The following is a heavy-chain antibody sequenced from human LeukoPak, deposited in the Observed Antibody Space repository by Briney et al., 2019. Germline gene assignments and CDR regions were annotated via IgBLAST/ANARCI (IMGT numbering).Heavy chain of an antibody. CDR3: AKYRGYSYIDY. D-gene: IGHD5-18*01. CDR1: EFTFSDYS. J-gene: IGHJ4*02. CDR2: ISSSSSYI. Sequence: PGGSLRLSCAASEFTFSDYSMNWVRQAPGKGLKWVSSISSSSSYIYYADSVKGRFTISRDNAKNSLYLQMNSLRAEDTAVYYCAKYRGYSYIDYWGQGTLVTVSS. V-gene: IGHV3-21*01.